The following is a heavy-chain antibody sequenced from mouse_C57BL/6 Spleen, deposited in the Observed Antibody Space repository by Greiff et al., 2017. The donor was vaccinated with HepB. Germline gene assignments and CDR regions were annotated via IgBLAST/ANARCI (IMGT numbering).Heavy chain of an antibody. Sequence: VQLVESGGGLVKPGGSLKLSCAASGFTFSSYAMSWVRQTPEKRLEWVATISDGGSYTYYPDNVKGRFTISRDNAKNNLYLQMSHLKSEDTAMYYCARGNYYGSSYWYFDVWGTGTTVTVSS. V-gene: IGHV5-4*01. CDR1: GFTFSSYA. J-gene: IGHJ1*03. D-gene: IGHD1-1*01. CDR3: ARGNYYGSSYWYFDV. CDR2: ISDGGSYT.